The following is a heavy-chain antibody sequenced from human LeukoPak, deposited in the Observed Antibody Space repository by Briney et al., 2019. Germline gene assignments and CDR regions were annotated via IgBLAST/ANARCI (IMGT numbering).Heavy chain of an antibody. CDR3: AIRSRITIFGVVSEVDY. V-gene: IGHV4-39*07. Sequence: PSETLSLTCTVSGGSISSSSYYWGWIRQPPGKGLEWIGSIFYSGSTYYNPSLRSRVTVSVDTSKNQFSLKLSSVTAADTAVYYCAIRSRITIFGVVSEVDYWGQGTLVTVSS. CDR1: GGSISSSSYY. CDR2: IFYSGST. J-gene: IGHJ4*02. D-gene: IGHD3-3*01.